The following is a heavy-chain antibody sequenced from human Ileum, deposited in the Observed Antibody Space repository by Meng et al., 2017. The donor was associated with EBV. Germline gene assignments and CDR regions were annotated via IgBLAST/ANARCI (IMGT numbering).Heavy chain of an antibody. J-gene: IGHJ3*02. CDR3: ARVNGQKLADI. Sequence: QVQLQESGPGLVKPSGTLSLTCGVSGGSISDFNWWGWVRQTPGKGLEWIAEIFHTGNTNYNPSLKSRVTISVDKSKNQFSLRLSFVTAADTAVYYCARVNGQKLADIWGQGTLGTVSS. V-gene: IGHV4-4*02. CDR1: GGSISDFNW. CDR2: IFHTGNT.